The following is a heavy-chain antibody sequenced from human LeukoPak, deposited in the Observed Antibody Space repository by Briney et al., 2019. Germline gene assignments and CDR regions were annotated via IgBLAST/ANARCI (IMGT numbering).Heavy chain of an antibody. D-gene: IGHD3-22*01. CDR3: ARLSDSDSSGYYWGFEY. CDR1: GGSISGYY. Sequence: PSETLSLTCTVSGGSISGYYWSWLRQPPGKGLECIGYIHYSGSTNYNPSLKSRVTISVDTSKNQFSLKLGSVTAADTAVYYCARLSDSDSSGYYWGFEYWGQGTLVTVSS. V-gene: IGHV4-59*08. CDR2: IHYSGST. J-gene: IGHJ4*02.